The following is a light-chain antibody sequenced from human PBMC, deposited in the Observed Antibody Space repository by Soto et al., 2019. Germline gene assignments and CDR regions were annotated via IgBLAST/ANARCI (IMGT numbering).Light chain of an antibody. CDR2: EVN. V-gene: IGLV2-23*02. CDR1: SSDVGSYNL. Sequence: QSALAQPASVSGSPGQSITISCTGTSSDVGSYNLVSWYQQHPGKAPKLMIYEVNKRPSGVSSCFSGSKSGNTASLTISGLQAEDEADYYCCSYAGSSTYVFGTGTKVTVL. CDR3: CSYAGSSTYV. J-gene: IGLJ1*01.